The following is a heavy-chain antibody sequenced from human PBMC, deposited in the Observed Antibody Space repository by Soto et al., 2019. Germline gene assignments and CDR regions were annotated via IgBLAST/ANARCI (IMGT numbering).Heavy chain of an antibody. CDR2: MSPNSGYT. J-gene: IGHJ4*02. Sequence: QVQLVQSGAEVKKPGASVKVSCKASGYTFTSYDINWVRQATGQGLEWMGWMSPNSGYTGCAQKFQGRVTMTRNTSISRAYMELSSLRTGDTAVYYCARGVNDFGVVTLDYWGQGALVTVSS. CDR3: ARGVNDFGVVTLDY. CDR1: GYTFTSYD. V-gene: IGHV1-8*01. D-gene: IGHD3-3*01.